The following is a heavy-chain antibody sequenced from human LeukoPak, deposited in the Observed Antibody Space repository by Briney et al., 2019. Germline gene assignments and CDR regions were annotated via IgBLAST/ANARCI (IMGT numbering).Heavy chain of an antibody. CDR2: IGGGGRDT. CDR3: AKNRGANYYNYYMDV. Sequence: GGSLRLSCAASGFSISGYWMTWVRQAPGKGLEWLSTIGGGGRDTFYADSVKGRFTVSRDNSKNTLYLQMSSLRAEDTAVYFCAKNRGANYYNYYMDVWGKGTTVTVSS. J-gene: IGHJ6*03. V-gene: IGHV3-23*01. CDR1: GFSISGYW. D-gene: IGHD4/OR15-4a*01.